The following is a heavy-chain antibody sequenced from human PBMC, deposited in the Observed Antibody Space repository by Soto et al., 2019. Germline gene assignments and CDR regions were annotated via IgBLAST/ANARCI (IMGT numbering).Heavy chain of an antibody. CDR1: GGSFSGYY. Sequence: QVQLQQWGAGLLKSSETLSLTCAVYGGSFSGYYWSWIRQPPGKGLEWIGEIDHGGSPYFSPSLKSRVTISIDTSKNQCSLHLRSVPAADTAVYYCARRRSDSSGWGVRYYYAMDVWGQGTTVTVSS. CDR3: ARRRSDSSGWGVRYYYAMDV. CDR2: IDHGGSP. D-gene: IGHD6-19*01. J-gene: IGHJ6*02. V-gene: IGHV4-34*02.